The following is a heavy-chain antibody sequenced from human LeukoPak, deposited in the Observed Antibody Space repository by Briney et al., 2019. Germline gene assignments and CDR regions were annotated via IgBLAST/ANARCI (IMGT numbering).Heavy chain of an antibody. CDR1: GYTFTRFY. Sequence: ASVKVSCKASGYTFTRFYIHWVRQAPGQGLEWMGWMNPNSGNTGYAQKFQGRVTITRNTSISTAYMELSSLRSEDTAVYYCARAIYGSGSYYRNHDAFDIWGQGTMVTVSS. CDR3: ARAIYGSGSYYRNHDAFDI. D-gene: IGHD3-10*01. J-gene: IGHJ3*02. V-gene: IGHV1-8*03. CDR2: MNPNSGNT.